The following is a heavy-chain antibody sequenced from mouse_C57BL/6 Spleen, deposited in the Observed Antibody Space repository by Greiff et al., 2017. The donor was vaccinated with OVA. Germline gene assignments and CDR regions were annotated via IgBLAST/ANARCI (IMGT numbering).Heavy chain of an antibody. Sequence: VQLKESGPELVKPGASVKISCKASGYSFTGYYMNWVKQSPEKSLEWIGEINPSTGGTTYNQKFKAKATLTVDKSSSTAYMQLKSLTSEDSAVYYYARLNYWGQGTTLTVSS. V-gene: IGHV1-42*01. J-gene: IGHJ2*01. CDR2: INPSTGGT. CDR3: ARLNY. CDR1: GYSFTGYY.